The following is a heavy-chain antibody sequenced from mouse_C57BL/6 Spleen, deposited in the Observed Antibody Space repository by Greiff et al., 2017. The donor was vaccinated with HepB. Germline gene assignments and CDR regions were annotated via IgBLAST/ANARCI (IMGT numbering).Heavy chain of an antibody. CDR2: INYDGSST. Sequence: EVMLVESEGGLVQPGRSMKLSCTASGFTFSDYYMAWVRQVPEKGLEWVANINYDGSSTYYLDSLKSRFIISRDNAKNILYLQMSSLKSEDTATYYCAREKAAGYFDVWGTGTTVTVSS. V-gene: IGHV5-16*01. J-gene: IGHJ1*03. CDR1: GFTFSDYY. CDR3: AREKAAGYFDV. D-gene: IGHD6-1*01.